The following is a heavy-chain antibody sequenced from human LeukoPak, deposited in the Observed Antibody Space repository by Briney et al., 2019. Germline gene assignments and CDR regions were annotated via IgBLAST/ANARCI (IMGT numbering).Heavy chain of an antibody. Sequence: PGGSLRLSCAASGFTFDDYGMSWVRQAPGKGPEWVSSISSSSSYIYYADSVKGRFTIYRDNARNSLYLQMNSLRAEDTAVYYCAREAGGYNSFDYWGQGTLVTVSS. CDR2: ISSSSSYI. CDR3: AREAGGYNSFDY. D-gene: IGHD5-24*01. J-gene: IGHJ4*02. V-gene: IGHV3-21*01. CDR1: GFTFDDYG.